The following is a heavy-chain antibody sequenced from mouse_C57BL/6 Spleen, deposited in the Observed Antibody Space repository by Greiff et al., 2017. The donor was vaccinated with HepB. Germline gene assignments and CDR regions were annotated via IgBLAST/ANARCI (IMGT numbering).Heavy chain of an antibody. D-gene: IGHD1-1*01. CDR1: GFNIKDYY. CDR3: TTWILYGSSYFDY. V-gene: IGHV14-1*01. J-gene: IGHJ2*01. CDR2: IDPEDGDT. Sequence: DVKLQESGAELVRPGASVKLSCTASGFNIKDYYMHWVKQRPEQGLEWIGRIDPEDGDTEYAPKFQGKATMTADTSSNTAYLQLSSLTSEDTAVYYCTTWILYGSSYFDYWGQGTTLTVSS.